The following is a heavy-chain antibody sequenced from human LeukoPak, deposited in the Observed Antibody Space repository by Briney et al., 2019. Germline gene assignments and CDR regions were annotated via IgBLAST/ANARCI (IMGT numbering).Heavy chain of an antibody. Sequence: KTSETLSLTCTVSGGSISRYYWSWLRQPPGRGLEWIGYIYYSGSTNYNPSLKGRVTILVDTSKNQFSLKLRSVTAADTAVYYCARHEGDVSLDHAFDIWGLGTMVTVSS. V-gene: IGHV4-59*08. J-gene: IGHJ3*02. CDR2: IYYSGST. CDR1: GGSISRYY. D-gene: IGHD3/OR15-3a*01. CDR3: ARHEGDVSLDHAFDI.